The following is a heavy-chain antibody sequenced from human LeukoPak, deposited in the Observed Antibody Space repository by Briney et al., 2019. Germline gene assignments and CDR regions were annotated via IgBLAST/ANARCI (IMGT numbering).Heavy chain of an antibody. CDR3: ARRGSYYYYMDV. D-gene: IGHD3-16*01. V-gene: IGHV3-64*01. Sequence: AGGSLRLSCAASGFTFSSYVMHWVRQAPGKGPEYVSAISSNGGSTYYANSVKGRFTISRDNSKNTLYLQMGSLRAEGTAVYYCARRGSYYYYMDVWGKGTTVTVSS. CDR1: GFTFSSYV. J-gene: IGHJ6*03. CDR2: ISSNGGST.